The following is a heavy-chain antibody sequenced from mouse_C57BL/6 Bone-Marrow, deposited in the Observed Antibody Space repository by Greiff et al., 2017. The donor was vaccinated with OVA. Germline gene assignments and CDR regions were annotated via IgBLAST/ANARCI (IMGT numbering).Heavy chain of an antibody. CDR1: GFTFSDYG. V-gene: IGHV5-15*01. D-gene: IGHD6-1*01. CDR3: ARQRHYWYFDV. Sequence: DVMLVESGGGLVQPGGSLKLSCAASGFTFSDYGMAWVRQAPRKGPEWVAFISNLAYSIYYADTVTGRFTISRENAKNTLYLEMSSLRSEDTAMYYCARQRHYWYFDVWGTGTTVTVSS. CDR2: ISNLAYSI. J-gene: IGHJ1*03.